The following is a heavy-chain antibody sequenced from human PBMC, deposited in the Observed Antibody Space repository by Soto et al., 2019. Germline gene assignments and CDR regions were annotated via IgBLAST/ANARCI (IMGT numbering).Heavy chain of an antibody. Sequence: QVQLVESRGGVVQPGRSLRLSCAASGFTFSNYGMHWVRQAPGKGLEWVAIISYDGDNEYYADSVRGRFTISRDNSKNTLYLQTNSLRHEDTAVYYCAKDGGPVYCNSPGCSAKHFDYWGQGTLVTVSS. CDR1: GFTFSNYG. J-gene: IGHJ4*02. CDR3: AKDGGPVYCNSPGCSAKHFDY. V-gene: IGHV3-30*18. CDR2: ISYDGDNE. D-gene: IGHD2-2*01.